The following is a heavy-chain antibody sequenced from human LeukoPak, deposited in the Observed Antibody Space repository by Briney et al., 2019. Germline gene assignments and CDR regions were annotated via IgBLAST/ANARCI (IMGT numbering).Heavy chain of an antibody. D-gene: IGHD6-13*01. J-gene: IGHJ4*02. V-gene: IGHV1-69*01. Sequence: ASVKVSCKASGGTFSSYAISWVRQAPGQGLEWMGVIIPIFGTANYAQKFQGRVTITADESTSTAYMELSSLRSEDTAVYYCARVSSGDSSSHATFDYWGQGTLVTVSS. CDR2: IIPIFGTA. CDR3: ARVSSGDSSSHATFDY. CDR1: GGTFSSYA.